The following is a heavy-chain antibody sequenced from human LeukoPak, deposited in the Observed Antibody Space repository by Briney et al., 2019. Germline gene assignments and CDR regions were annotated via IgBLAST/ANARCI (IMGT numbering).Heavy chain of an antibody. V-gene: IGHV4-59*01. CDR3: ARDGGAAQDAFDI. CDR2: IYYSGST. Sequence: SETLSLTCTVSGGSISSYYWSWIRQPPGKGLEWIGYIYYSGSTNYNPSLKSRVTISVDTSKNQFSLKLSSVTAVDTAVYYCARDGGAAQDAFDIWGQGTMVTVSS. J-gene: IGHJ3*02. D-gene: IGHD6-6*01. CDR1: GGSISSYY.